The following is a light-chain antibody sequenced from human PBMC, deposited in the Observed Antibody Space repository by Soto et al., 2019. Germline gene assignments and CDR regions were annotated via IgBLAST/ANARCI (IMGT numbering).Light chain of an antibody. CDR1: QSVSSSY. Sequence: EIVLTQSPGTLSLSPGERATLSCRASQSVSSSYLAWYQQKPGQAPRLLIYGKSSRATGIPDRFSGSGSGTDFTLTISRLQPEDFAVYYCQQYDSSPPITFGQGTRLEIK. J-gene: IGKJ5*01. CDR2: GKS. CDR3: QQYDSSPPIT. V-gene: IGKV3-20*01.